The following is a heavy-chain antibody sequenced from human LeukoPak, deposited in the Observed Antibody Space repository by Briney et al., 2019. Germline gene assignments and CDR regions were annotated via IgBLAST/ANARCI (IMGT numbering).Heavy chain of an antibody. Sequence: SSVXXSCKASGGTFSSYAISWVRQAPGEGVEWMGRIIPIFGTANYAQKFQGRVTINTDESTRTAYMELNRLRSEDTAVYYCARGSYYYDSSGYFDYWGQGTLVTVSS. J-gene: IGHJ4*02. V-gene: IGHV1-69*05. CDR2: IIPIFGTA. CDR1: GGTFSSYA. D-gene: IGHD3-22*01. CDR3: ARGSYYYDSSGYFDY.